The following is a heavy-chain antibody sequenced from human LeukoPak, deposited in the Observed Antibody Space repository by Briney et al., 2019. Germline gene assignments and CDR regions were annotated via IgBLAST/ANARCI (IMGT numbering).Heavy chain of an antibody. J-gene: IGHJ4*02. Sequence: ASVKVSCKASGYTFTGYYIHWVRQAPGQGLEWMGWINPDSGGTNYAQKFQGRVTMTRDTSISTAYLELNRLRSDDTAVYYCAKTGRGYSASDYWGQRTLVTVSS. V-gene: IGHV1-2*02. CDR3: AKTGRGYSASDY. CDR2: INPDSGGT. D-gene: IGHD6-13*01. CDR1: GYTFTGYY.